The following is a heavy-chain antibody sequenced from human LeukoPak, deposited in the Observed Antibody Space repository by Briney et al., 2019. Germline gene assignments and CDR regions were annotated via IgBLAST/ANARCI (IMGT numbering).Heavy chain of an antibody. Sequence: SETLSLTCSVSGSSISSYYWGWIRQPPGKGLEWIGTFYQSGSTSYNPSLKSRVTISVDTSKNQFSLKLSSVTAADMAVYYCARDGPARSYTYWGQGTLVTVSS. D-gene: IGHD2-15*01. J-gene: IGHJ4*02. CDR3: ARDGPARSYTY. V-gene: IGHV4-38-2*02. CDR1: GSSISSYY. CDR2: FYQSGST.